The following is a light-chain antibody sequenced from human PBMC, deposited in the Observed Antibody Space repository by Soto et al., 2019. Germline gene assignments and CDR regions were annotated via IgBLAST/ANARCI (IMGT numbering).Light chain of an antibody. CDR2: DAS. V-gene: IGKV3-11*01. CDR3: QQHETLIT. Sequence: EIVLTQSPATLSLSPGERATLSCRASQSVSNFLAWYQQKPGQAPRLLIYDASNRATGIPARFSGSVSGTDFTLTIRSLEPEDVAVYYCQQHETLITFGQGTRLEI. CDR1: QSVSNF. J-gene: IGKJ5*01.